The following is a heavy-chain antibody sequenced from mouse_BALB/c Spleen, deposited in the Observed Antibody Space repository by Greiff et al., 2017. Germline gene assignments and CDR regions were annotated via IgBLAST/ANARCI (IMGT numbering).Heavy chain of an antibody. J-gene: IGHJ3*01. Sequence: EVQLVESGPGLVKPSQSLSLTCTVTGYSITSDYAWNWIRQFPGNKLEWMGYISYSGSTSYNPSLKSRISITRDTSKNQFFLQLNSVTTEDTATYYCARSLGSSAWFAYWGQGTLVTVSA. V-gene: IGHV3-2*02. CDR1: GYSITSDYA. D-gene: IGHD3-2*02. CDR2: ISYSGST. CDR3: ARSLGSSAWFAY.